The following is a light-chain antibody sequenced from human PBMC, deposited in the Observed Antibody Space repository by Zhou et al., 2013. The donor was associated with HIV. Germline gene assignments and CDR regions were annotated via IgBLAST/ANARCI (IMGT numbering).Light chain of an antibody. CDR1: QSVSSY. J-gene: IGKJ4*01. CDR3: HHYSNWPLT. CDR2: GAS. V-gene: IGKV3-15*01. Sequence: EIVLTQSPATLSLSPGKRATLSCRASQSVSSYLAWYQQKPGQAPRLLIYGASTGATGIPARFSGSGSETEFTLTISSLQSEDFAVYYCHHYSNWPLTFGGGTKVEIK.